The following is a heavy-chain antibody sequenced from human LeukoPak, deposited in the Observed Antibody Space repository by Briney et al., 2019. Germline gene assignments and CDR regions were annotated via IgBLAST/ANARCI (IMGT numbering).Heavy chain of an antibody. CDR2: ISTSASTR. CDR1: GFTFDDYA. CDR3: AREIVSAVAGNFDY. V-gene: IGHV3-48*03. D-gene: IGHD6-19*01. Sequence: GRSLRLSCAASGFTFDDYAMHWVRQAPGKGLEWVSYISTSASTRTYADSVKGRFTISRDNAKNSLYLEMNSLRAEDTAVYYCAREIVSAVAGNFDYWGQGTLVTVSS. J-gene: IGHJ4*02.